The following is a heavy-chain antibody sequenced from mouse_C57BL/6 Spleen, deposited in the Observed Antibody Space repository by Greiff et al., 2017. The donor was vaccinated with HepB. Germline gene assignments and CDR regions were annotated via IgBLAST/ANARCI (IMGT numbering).Heavy chain of an antibody. CDR3: AGTITTVVAKAMDY. CDR2: IYPGSGST. CDR1: GYTFTSYW. D-gene: IGHD1-1*01. Sequence: QVQLQQPGAELVKPGASVKMSCKASGYTFTSYWITWVKQRPGQGLEWIGDIYPGSGSTNYNEKFKSKATLTVDTSSSTAYMQLSSLTSEDSAVYYCAGTITTVVAKAMDYWGQGTSVTVSS. V-gene: IGHV1-55*01. J-gene: IGHJ4*01.